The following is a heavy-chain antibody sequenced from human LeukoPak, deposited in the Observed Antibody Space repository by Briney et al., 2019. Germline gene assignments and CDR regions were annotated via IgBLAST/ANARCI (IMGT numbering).Heavy chain of an antibody. CDR3: ASCGGSYHYFDY. J-gene: IGHJ4*02. CDR1: GGTFCSYA. D-gene: IGHD1-26*01. CDR2: IIPIFGTA. Sequence: SVKVSCKASGGTFCSYAISWVRQAPGQGLEWMGGIIPIFGTANYAQKFQGRVTITADESTSTAYMELSSLRSEDTAVYYCASCGGSYHYFDYWGQGTLVTVSS. V-gene: IGHV1-69*13.